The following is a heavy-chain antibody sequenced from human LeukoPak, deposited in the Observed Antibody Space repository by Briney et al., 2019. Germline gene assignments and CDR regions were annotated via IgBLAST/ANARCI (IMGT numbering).Heavy chain of an antibody. D-gene: IGHD4-17*01. CDR3: ARHGTVTTVSYYYYGMDV. CDR1: GGSISSGGYS. J-gene: IGHJ6*02. V-gene: IGHV4-30-2*01. CDR2: IYHSGST. Sequence: SETLSLTCAVSGGSISSGGYSWSWIRQPPGKGLEWIGYIYHSGSTYYNPSLKSRVTISVDRSKNQFSLKLSSVTAADTAVYYCARHGTVTTVSYYYYGMDVWGQGTTVTVSS.